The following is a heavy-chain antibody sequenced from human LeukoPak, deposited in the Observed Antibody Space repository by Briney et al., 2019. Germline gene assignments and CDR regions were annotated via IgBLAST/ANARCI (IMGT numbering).Heavy chain of an antibody. V-gene: IGHV3-66*02. CDR2: IRSGGGST. Sequence: GGSLRLSCAASGFTVNSNYMTWVRQSPGKGLECVSLIRSGGGSTYYADSVKGRFTISRDNSKNTLYLQMNSLRAEDTAVYYCARDLYYYDSSGPSGTQGYWGQGTLVTVSS. J-gene: IGHJ4*02. CDR1: GFTVNSNY. D-gene: IGHD3-22*01. CDR3: ARDLYYYDSSGPSGTQGY.